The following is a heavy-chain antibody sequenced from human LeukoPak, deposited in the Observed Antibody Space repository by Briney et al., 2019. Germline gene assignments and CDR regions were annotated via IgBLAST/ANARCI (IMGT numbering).Heavy chain of an antibody. CDR2: MNPNSGNT. CDR3: ARARLGFFGVVITNPSWYFDY. Sequence: VASVKVSCKASGYTFTSYDINWVRQATGQGLEWMGWMNPNSGNTGYAQKFQGRVTMTRNTSISTAYMELSSLRSEDTAVYYCARARLGFFGVVITNPSWYFDYWGQGTLVTVSS. V-gene: IGHV1-8*01. CDR1: GYTFTSYD. D-gene: IGHD3-3*01. J-gene: IGHJ4*02.